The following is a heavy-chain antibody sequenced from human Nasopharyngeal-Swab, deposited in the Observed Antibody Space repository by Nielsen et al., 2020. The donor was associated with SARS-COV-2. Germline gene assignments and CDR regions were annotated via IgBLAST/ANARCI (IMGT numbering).Heavy chain of an antibody. CDR3: ARDCDTATCYRSAADT. CDR2: INRGGSGT. D-gene: IGHD2-2*01. J-gene: IGHJ5*01. V-gene: IGHV3-74*01. Sequence: GGSLRLSCAGSGFTFSSYWMHWVRQAPGKGLMWVARINRGGSGTNYADSVKGRFTISRDNAKNTLYLQMNTLSAEDTGVYYCARDCDTATCYRSAADTWGQGTLVTVSS. CDR1: GFTFSSYW.